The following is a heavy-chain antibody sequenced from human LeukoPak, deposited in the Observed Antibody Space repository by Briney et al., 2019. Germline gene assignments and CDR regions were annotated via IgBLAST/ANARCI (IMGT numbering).Heavy chain of an antibody. CDR3: ARWYSSSWGVDY. J-gene: IGHJ4*02. CDR2: IIPIFGTA. V-gene: IGHV1-69*13. CDR1: GGTFSSYA. D-gene: IGHD6-6*01. Sequence: SVKVSCKASGGTFSSYAISWVRQAPGQGLEWMGGIIPIFGTANYAQKFRGRVTITADESTSTAYMELSSLRSEDTAVYYCARWYSSSWGVDYWGQGTLVTVSS.